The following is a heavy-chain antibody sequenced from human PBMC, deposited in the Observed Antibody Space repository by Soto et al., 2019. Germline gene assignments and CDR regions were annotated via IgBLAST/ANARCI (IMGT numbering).Heavy chain of an antibody. J-gene: IGHJ4*02. CDR3: ARDRGAVVGQYFDY. Sequence: PGGSLRLSCAASGFTFSSYSMNWVRQAPGKGLEWVSYISSSSSTIFYSDSVKGRFTISRDNAKNSLYLQVNSLRAEDTAVYYCARDRGAVVGQYFDYWGQGTLVTVSS. CDR1: GFTFSSYS. D-gene: IGHD6-19*01. V-gene: IGHV3-48*01. CDR2: ISSSSSTI.